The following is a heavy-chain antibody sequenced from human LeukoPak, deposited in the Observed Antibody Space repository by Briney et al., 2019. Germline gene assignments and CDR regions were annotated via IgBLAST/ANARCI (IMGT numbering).Heavy chain of an antibody. CDR1: GYTFTGYY. Sequence: ASVKVSCKPSGYTFTGYYLHWVRQAPGQALEWMGWINPNTGATVYAQKFQGRGTMSRDTSISTAYMDLSSLRSDDTAVYYCARDRVGSGWPRPFYFEFWGQGTLVTVSS. V-gene: IGHV1-2*02. CDR3: ARDRVGSGWPRPFYFEF. J-gene: IGHJ4*02. D-gene: IGHD6-19*01. CDR2: INPNTGAT.